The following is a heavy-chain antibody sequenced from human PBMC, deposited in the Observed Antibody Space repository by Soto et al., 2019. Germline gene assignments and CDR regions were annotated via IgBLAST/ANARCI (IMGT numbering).Heavy chain of an antibody. J-gene: IGHJ5*02. CDR3: ARHPSDFWFDP. CDR2: MYFGGSI. V-gene: IGHV4-59*08. D-gene: IGHD2-21*02. CDR1: GDSISSGY. Sequence: SETLSLTCSVSGDSISSGYWTWIRQPPRRGLEWSGIMYFGGSIYYNPSLKSRVTVSVDTSKNQFSLKLSSVTAADTAVYYCARHPSDFWFDPWGQGTLVTVSS.